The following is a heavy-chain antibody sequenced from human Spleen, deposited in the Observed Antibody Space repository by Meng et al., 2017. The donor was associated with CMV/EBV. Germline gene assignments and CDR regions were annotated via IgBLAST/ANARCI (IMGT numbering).Heavy chain of an antibody. Sequence: GESLKISCAASGFIFIDYYMNWIRQAPGKGLEWVSYISSSGGTIYYADSVKGRFTISRDNAKNSLYLQMNSLRAEDTAVYYCARDSFTVGGYNWFDPWGQGTLVTVSS. CDR3: ARDSFTVGGYNWFDP. J-gene: IGHJ5*02. CDR1: GFIFIDYY. D-gene: IGHD3-16*01. CDR2: ISSSGGTI. V-gene: IGHV3-11*04.